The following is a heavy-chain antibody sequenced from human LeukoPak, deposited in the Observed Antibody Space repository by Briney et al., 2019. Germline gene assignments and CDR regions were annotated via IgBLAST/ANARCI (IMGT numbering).Heavy chain of an antibody. V-gene: IGHV3-23*01. CDR3: AKESAEGSYYGMDV. CDR2: ISGRSVST. Sequence: GGSLRLSCAASGFTFSSYAMSWVRQAPGKGLERVSVISGRSVSTHYADSVKGRFTISRDNSKNTLYLQMNSLRAEDTAVYYCAKESAEGSYYGMDVWGQGTTVTVSS. CDR1: GFTFSSYA. J-gene: IGHJ6*02. D-gene: IGHD2-15*01.